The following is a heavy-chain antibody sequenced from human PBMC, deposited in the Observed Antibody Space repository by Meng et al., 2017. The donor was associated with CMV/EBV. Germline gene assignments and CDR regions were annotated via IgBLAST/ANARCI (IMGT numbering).Heavy chain of an antibody. J-gene: IGHJ4*02. D-gene: IGHD3-3*01. CDR3: ARDLYDFWSGYYTYEIIY. Sequence: GGSLRLSCAASGFTFSSYSMNWVRQAPGKGLEWVSSISSSGSYIYYADSVKGRFTISRDNAKNSLYLQMNSLRAEDTAVYYCARDLYDFWSGYYTYEIIYWGRGTLVTVSS. CDR2: ISSSGSYI. CDR1: GFTFSSYS. V-gene: IGHV3-21*01.